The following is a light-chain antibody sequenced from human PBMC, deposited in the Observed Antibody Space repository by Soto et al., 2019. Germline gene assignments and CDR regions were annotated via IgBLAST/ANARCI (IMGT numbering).Light chain of an antibody. CDR2: AAS. V-gene: IGKV1-9*01. CDR3: QRLDTYPL. J-gene: IGKJ4*02. CDR1: RAISNY. Sequence: DIQLTQSPSFLSASVGDTVNITCRASRAISNYLAWYQQEPRTPPKLLIYAASTLQSGVPSRLSGSGFATEFTLTITSLQPEDFATYYCQRLDTYPLFGGGTKVEIK.